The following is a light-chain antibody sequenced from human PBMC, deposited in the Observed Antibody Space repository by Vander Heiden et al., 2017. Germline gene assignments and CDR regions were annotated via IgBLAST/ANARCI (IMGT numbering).Light chain of an antibody. J-gene: IGLJ3*02. V-gene: IGLV3-19*01. CDR1: SLRSDY. Sequence: SSELTQDPAVSVALGQTVSITCQVDSLRSDYAGWYQTTQGQAPVLVIYGKNNRHSGIPDRFSGSSSGNTASLTSTGAQAEDEADYYCNSRDSSGNPWVFGGGTKLTVL. CDR3: NSRDSSGNPWV. CDR2: GKN.